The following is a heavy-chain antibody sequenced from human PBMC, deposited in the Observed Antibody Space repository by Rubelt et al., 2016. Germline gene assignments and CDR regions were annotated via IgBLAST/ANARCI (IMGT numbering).Heavy chain of an antibody. V-gene: IGHV2-5*02. Sequence: QITLKESGPTLVKPTQTLTLTCTFSGFSLSTSGVGVGWIRQPPGKALEWLALLYWDDDKRYSPSLKSRLTITKDHSKNQVVLTMTNMDPVDTATYYCAPTICGVVYHRHAAFDIWGQGTMVTVSS. J-gene: IGHJ3*02. CDR3: APTICGVVYHRHAAFDI. D-gene: IGHD3-3*01. CDR1: GFSLSTSGVG. CDR2: LYWDDDK.